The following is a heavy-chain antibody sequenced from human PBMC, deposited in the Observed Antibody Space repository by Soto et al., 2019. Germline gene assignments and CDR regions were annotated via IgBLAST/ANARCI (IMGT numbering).Heavy chain of an antibody. CDR2: ISYDGSNK. Sequence: GGSLRLSCAASGFTFSSYGMHWVRQAPGKGLEWVAVISYDGSNKYYADSVKGRFTISRDDSKNTLYLQMNSLRAEDTAVYYWAKVVDGGFSSTSCWGYYYYNMDVGAKGPRSPSP. CDR1: GFTFSSYG. D-gene: IGHD2-2*01. V-gene: IGHV3-30*18. CDR3: AKVVDGGFSSTSCWGYYYYNMDV. J-gene: IGHJ6*03.